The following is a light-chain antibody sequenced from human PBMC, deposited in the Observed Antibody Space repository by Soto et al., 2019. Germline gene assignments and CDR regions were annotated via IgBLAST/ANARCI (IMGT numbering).Light chain of an antibody. V-gene: IGKV1-5*03. Sequence: IQMTQSSSTLSATLGDRVTITFRASQSISSWLAWYQQKPGKAPKLLIYKASTLQSGVPSRFSGSGSGTEFTLAISSLQPDDCATYYCQQYYDNWTFGQGTKVDIK. CDR1: QSISSW. CDR3: QQYYDNWT. J-gene: IGKJ1*01. CDR2: KAS.